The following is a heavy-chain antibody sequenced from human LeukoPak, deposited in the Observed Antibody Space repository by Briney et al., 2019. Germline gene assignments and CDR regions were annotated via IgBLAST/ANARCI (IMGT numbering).Heavy chain of an antibody. Sequence: SETLSLTCTVSGGSITSSTHYWGWIRQPPGRGLEWIGTIYYTGSPTFYNPSLKSRLTISVDTSKSHFSLKLTSVTAADTAVYYCARDFLRDYGDPFDSWGQGTLVTVS. V-gene: IGHV4-39*07. J-gene: IGHJ4*02. CDR2: IYYTGSPT. CDR1: GGSITSSTHY. D-gene: IGHD4-17*01. CDR3: ARDFLRDYGDPFDS.